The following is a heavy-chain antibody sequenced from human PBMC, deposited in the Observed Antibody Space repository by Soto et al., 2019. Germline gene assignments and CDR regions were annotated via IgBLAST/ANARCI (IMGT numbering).Heavy chain of an antibody. V-gene: IGHV1-69*13. CDR1: GGTFSSYA. CDR2: IIPIFGTA. CDR3: ARDNRPWYYDSSGYLYYFDY. D-gene: IGHD3-22*01. Sequence: SVKVSCKASGGTFSSYAISWVRQAPGQGLEWMGGIIPIFGTANYAQKFQGRVTITADESTSTAYMELSSLRSEDTAVYYCARDNRPWYYDSSGYLYYFDYWGQGTLVTVSS. J-gene: IGHJ4*02.